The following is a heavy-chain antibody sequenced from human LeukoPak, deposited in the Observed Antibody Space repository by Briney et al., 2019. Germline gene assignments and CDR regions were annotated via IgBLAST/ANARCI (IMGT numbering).Heavy chain of an antibody. CDR1: GYTFTGYY. J-gene: IGHJ5*02. CDR2: INPNSGGT. D-gene: IGHD2-2*01. Sequence: ASVKVSCKASGYTFTGYYMHWVRQAPGQGLEWMGWINPNSGGTNYAQKFQGRVTMTRDTSISTAYMELSRLRSDDTAVYYCARSGSYACGDENWFDPWGQGALVTVSS. CDR3: ARSGSYACGDENWFDP. V-gene: IGHV1-2*02.